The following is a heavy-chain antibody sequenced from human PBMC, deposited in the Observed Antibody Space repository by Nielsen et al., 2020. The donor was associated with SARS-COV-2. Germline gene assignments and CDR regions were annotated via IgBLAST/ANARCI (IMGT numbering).Heavy chain of an antibody. V-gene: IGHV4-34*01. D-gene: IGHD3-22*01. CDR2: INHSGIT. J-gene: IGHJ4*02. Sequence: SETLSLTCAVYGDSFSGHFWGWFRQPPGKGLEWMGEINHSGITKYTPSLKGRVTISVDTSKNQVSLKIHSVTAADTAVYYCARGIYKINMMVVVFTSASMYLDYWGQGSLVTVSS. CDR3: ARGIYKINMMVVVFTSASMYLDY. CDR1: GDSFSGHF.